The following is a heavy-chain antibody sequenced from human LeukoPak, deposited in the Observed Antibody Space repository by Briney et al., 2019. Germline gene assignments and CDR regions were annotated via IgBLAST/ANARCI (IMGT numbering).Heavy chain of an antibody. Sequence: GRSLRLSCVASGFTFTHYAMHWVRQAPGKGLEWVAVISYDGKNKYYGDSVKGRFTISRDSSRNTLYLQVNSLRVEDTAVYYCARDSTISAVRMIDYWGQGTLVTVSS. J-gene: IGHJ4*02. D-gene: IGHD3-3*01. CDR1: GFTFTHYA. V-gene: IGHV3-30*03. CDR2: ISYDGKNK. CDR3: ARDSTISAVRMIDY.